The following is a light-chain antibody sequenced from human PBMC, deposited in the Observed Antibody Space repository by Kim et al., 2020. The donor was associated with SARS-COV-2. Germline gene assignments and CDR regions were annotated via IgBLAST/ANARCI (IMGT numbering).Light chain of an antibody. Sequence: GQSITISCTGTSGDVGGYNYVSWYQHHPGKAPKLMIYDVSKRPSGVSNRFSGSKSGNTASLTISGLQAEDAANYYCSSYTSSSTWVFGGGTQLTVL. CDR1: SGDVGGYNY. CDR2: DVS. CDR3: SSYTSSSTWV. V-gene: IGLV2-14*03. J-gene: IGLJ3*02.